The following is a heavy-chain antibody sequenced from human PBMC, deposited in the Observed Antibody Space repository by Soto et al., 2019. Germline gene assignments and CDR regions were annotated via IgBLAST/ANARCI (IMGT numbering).Heavy chain of an antibody. D-gene: IGHD3-10*01. CDR3: ARGGVTMVRGPTGPFDY. J-gene: IGHJ4*02. CDR1: GGTFSSYA. V-gene: IGHV1-69*12. CDR2: IIPIFGTA. Sequence: QVRLVQSGAEVTKPGSSVKVSCKASGGTFSSYAISWVRQAPGQGLEWMGGIIPIFGTANYAQKFQVRVTITAEESTRTAYMELSSLIAEDTAVYYCARGGVTMVRGPTGPFDYWGQGTMVTVSS.